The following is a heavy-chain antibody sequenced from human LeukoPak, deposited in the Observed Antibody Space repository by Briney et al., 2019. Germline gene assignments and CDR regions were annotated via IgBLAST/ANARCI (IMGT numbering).Heavy chain of an antibody. CDR1: GYTFTSYY. CDR3: ARAESYNYFRCNWFDP. CDR2: INPSGGST. Sequence: ASVKVSCKASGYTFTSYYRHWVRQAPGQGLEWMGIINPSGGSTSYAQKFQGRVTMTRDMSTSTVYMELSSLRSEDTAVYYCARAESYNYFRCNWFDPWGQGTLVTVSS. V-gene: IGHV1-46*01. J-gene: IGHJ5*02. D-gene: IGHD2/OR15-2a*01.